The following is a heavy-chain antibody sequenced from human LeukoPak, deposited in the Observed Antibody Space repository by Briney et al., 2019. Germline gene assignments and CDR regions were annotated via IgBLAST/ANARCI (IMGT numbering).Heavy chain of an antibody. V-gene: IGHV1-3*01. CDR1: GYTFTIYA. J-gene: IGHJ4*02. D-gene: IGHD6-19*01. CDR3: ARDLRNEQWLDY. CDR2: INAGNGNT. Sequence: ASVKVSFKSSGYTFTIYAMHWVRQAPGQRLEWMGWINAGNGNTKYSQKFQARVTITRNTSASTAYMELSSLRSEDTAVYYCARDLRNEQWLDYWGQGTLVTVSS.